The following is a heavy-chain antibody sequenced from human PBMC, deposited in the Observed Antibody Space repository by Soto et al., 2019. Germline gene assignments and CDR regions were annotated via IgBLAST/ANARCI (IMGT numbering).Heavy chain of an antibody. J-gene: IGHJ3*02. CDR2: IYYSGST. CDR1: GGSISSYY. V-gene: IGHV4-59*08. D-gene: IGHD2-2*01. CDR3: ARQDIVVVPAAMEGAFDI. Sequence: SETLSLTCTVSGGSISSYYWSWIRQPPGKGLEWIGYIYYSGSTNYNPSLKSRVTISVDTSKNQFSLKLSSVTAADTAVYYCARQDIVVVPAAMEGAFDIWGQGTMVTVSS.